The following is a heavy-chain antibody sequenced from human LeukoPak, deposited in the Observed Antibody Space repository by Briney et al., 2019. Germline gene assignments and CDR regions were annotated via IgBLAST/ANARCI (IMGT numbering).Heavy chain of an antibody. CDR1: GGSISSSSYY. CDR2: IYYSGST. V-gene: IGHV4-39*07. J-gene: IGHJ6*02. CDR3: ARSSKRYYYGMDV. Sequence: SETLSLTCTVSGGSISSSSYYWGWIRQPPGKGLEWIGSIYYSGSTYYNPSLKSRVTISVDTSKNQFSPKLSSVTAADTAVYYCARSSKRYYYGMDVWGQGTTVTVSS.